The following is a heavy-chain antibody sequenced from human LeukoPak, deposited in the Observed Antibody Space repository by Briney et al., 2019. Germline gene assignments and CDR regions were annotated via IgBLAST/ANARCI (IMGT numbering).Heavy chain of an antibody. CDR2: INAGNGNT. CDR1: GYTFTSYA. D-gene: IGHD2-2*01. J-gene: IGHJ4*02. Sequence: GASVKGSCKGSGYTFTSYAMHWVRQAPGQRLEWMGWINAGNGNTKYSQKFQGRVTITRDTSASTAYMELSRLRSEDTAVYYCARAYRYCSSTSCYSFDYWGQGTLVTVSS. V-gene: IGHV1-3*01. CDR3: ARAYRYCSSTSCYSFDY.